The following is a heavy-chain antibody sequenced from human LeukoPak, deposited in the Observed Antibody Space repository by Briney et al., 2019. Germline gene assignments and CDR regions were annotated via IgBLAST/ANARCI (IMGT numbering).Heavy chain of an antibody. Sequence: GGSLRLSCAASGFTLSSYSMNWVRQAPGKGLECVSSISGSGIYTYYADSVKGRLTISRDNAKNSLYLQINSLRAEDTAVYYCARAYYDILTGYNPYFDYWGQGILVTVSS. J-gene: IGHJ4*02. CDR2: ISGSGIYT. CDR3: ARAYYDILTGYNPYFDY. CDR1: GFTLSSYS. D-gene: IGHD3-9*01. V-gene: IGHV3-21*01.